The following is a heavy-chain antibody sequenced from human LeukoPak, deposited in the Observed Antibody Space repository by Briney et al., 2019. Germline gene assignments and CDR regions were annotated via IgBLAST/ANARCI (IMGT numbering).Heavy chain of an antibody. Sequence: ASVKVSCKASGYTFTGYYMHWVRQAPGQGLEWMGWINPNSDGTNYAQKFQGRVTMTRDTSISTAYMELSRLRSDDTAVYYCARDGSSSWYLGFNWFDPWGQGTLVTVSS. V-gene: IGHV1-2*02. CDR2: INPNSDGT. CDR1: GYTFTGYY. D-gene: IGHD6-13*01. J-gene: IGHJ5*02. CDR3: ARDGSSSWYLGFNWFDP.